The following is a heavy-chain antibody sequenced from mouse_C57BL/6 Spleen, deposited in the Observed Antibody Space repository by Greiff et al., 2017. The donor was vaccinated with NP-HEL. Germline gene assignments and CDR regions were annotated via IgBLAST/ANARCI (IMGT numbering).Heavy chain of an antibody. V-gene: IGHV1-26*01. Sequence: EVKLQQSGPELVKPGASVKISCKASGYTFTDYYMNWVKQSHGKSLEWIGDINPNNGGTSYNQKFKGKATLTVDKSSSTAYMELRSLTSEDSAVYYCARSYYGSGFDYWGQGTTLTVSS. J-gene: IGHJ2*01. CDR2: INPNNGGT. CDR1: GYTFTDYY. CDR3: ARSYYGSGFDY. D-gene: IGHD1-1*01.